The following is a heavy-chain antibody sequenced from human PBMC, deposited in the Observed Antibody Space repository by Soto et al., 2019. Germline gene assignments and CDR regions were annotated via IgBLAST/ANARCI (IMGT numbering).Heavy chain of an antibody. CDR1: GYTFTSYA. Sequence: GASVKVSCKGSGYTFTSYAMHWVRQAPGQGLEWMGWINAVNGITKYSQKFQGRVTITRDTSASTAYMEMSSLSSEDTAVYYCARDLYDFWSGYTDYWGQGTLVTVSS. V-gene: IGHV1-3*01. J-gene: IGHJ4*02. CDR3: ARDLYDFWSGYTDY. CDR2: INAVNGIT. D-gene: IGHD3-3*01.